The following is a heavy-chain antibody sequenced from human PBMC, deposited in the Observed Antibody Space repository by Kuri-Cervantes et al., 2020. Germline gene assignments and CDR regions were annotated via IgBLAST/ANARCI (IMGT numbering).Heavy chain of an antibody. CDR3: AKEGSSSGRAGYFDY. CDR2: ISSSGSTI. Sequence: GGSLRLSCAASGFTFSSYGMHWVRQAPGKGLEWVSYISSSGSTIYYADSVKGRFTISRDNAKNSLYLQMNSLRGADTAFYYCAKEGSSSGRAGYFDYWSQGTPVTVSS. V-gene: IGHV3-48*04. CDR1: GFTFSSYG. J-gene: IGHJ4*02. D-gene: IGHD6-19*01.